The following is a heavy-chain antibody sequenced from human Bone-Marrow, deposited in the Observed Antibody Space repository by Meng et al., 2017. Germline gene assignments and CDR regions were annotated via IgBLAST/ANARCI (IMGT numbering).Heavy chain of an antibody. Sequence: ASVKVSCPPSGYTFPDYYIHWVRRAPGQGLEWMGRINPKSGDTHYAQKFQARVTMTGDTSISTAYMELSGLRSDDTAMYYCARDEDMSAAGKLFGDYWGQGTLVTVSS. D-gene: IGHD6-25*01. J-gene: IGHJ4*02. CDR1: GYTFPDYY. CDR2: INPKSGDT. CDR3: ARDEDMSAAGKLFGDY. V-gene: IGHV1-2*06.